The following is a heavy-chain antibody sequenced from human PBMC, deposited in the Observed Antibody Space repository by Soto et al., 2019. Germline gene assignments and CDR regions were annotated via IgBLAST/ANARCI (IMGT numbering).Heavy chain of an antibody. CDR2: VDYSGRT. CDR3: ARWWSGSRRGFDP. V-gene: IGHV4-31*03. J-gene: IGHJ5*02. CDR1: GGSVSSGDYY. D-gene: IGHD3-3*01. Sequence: QVQLQESGPGLVKPSQTLSLTCTVSGGSVSSGDYYWSWIRQHPGKGLEWIGYVDYSGRTYYNTSLKSRVTISVDTSKNQFSLKLSYVTAADTAVYYCARWWSGSRRGFDPGGQATLVTVSS.